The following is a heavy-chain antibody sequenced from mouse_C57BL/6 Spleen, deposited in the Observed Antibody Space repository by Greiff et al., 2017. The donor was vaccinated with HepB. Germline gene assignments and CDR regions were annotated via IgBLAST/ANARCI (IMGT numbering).Heavy chain of an antibody. Sequence: VQLQQSGPELVKPGASVKISCKASGYTFTDYYMNWVKQSHGKSLEWIGDINPNNGGTSYNQKFKGKATLTVDKSSSTAYMELRSLTSEDAAVDYCARGRGSAGYGGFAYWGQGTLVTVSA. CDR2: INPNNGGT. CDR3: ARGRGSAGYGGFAY. J-gene: IGHJ3*01. V-gene: IGHV1-26*01. D-gene: IGHD3-2*02. CDR1: GYTFTDYY.